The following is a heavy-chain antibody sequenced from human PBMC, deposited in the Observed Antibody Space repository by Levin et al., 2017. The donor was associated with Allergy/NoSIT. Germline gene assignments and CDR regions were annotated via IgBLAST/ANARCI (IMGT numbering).Heavy chain of an antibody. CDR3: ARLEYSSSSYYYHYMDV. J-gene: IGHJ6*03. CDR2: IDPSDSYT. Sequence: TGGSLRLSCKGSGYSFTSYWISWVRQMPGKGLEWMGRIDPSDSYTNYSPSFQGHVTISADKSISTAYLQWSSLKASDTAMYYCARLEYSSSSYYYHYMDVWGKGTTVTVSS. V-gene: IGHV5-10-1*01. D-gene: IGHD6-19*01. CDR1: GYSFTSYW.